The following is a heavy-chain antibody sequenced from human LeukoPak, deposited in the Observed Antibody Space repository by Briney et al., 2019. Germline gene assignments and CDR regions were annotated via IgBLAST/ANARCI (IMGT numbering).Heavy chain of an antibody. CDR3: ARRFRDWGNAFDI. D-gene: IGHD3/OR15-3a*01. CDR2: IKQDGSEK. Sequence: GGPLRLSCAASGFTFSSYWMSWVRQAPGKGLEWVANIKQDGSEKYYVDSVKGRFTISRDNAKNSLYLQMNSLRAEDTAVYYCARRFRDWGNAFDIWGQGTMVTVSS. J-gene: IGHJ3*02. CDR1: GFTFSSYW. V-gene: IGHV3-7*01.